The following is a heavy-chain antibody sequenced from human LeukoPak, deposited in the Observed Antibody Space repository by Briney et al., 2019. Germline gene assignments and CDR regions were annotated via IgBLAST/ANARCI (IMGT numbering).Heavy chain of an antibody. V-gene: IGHV3-7*01. J-gene: IGHJ4*02. CDR2: IREVGSEK. CDR1: GSTFSRYW. D-gene: IGHD2-2*01. CDR3: ARGRFCSSIRCSHFDY. Sequence: GGSLRLSWAASGSTFSRYWMSWVRQAAGNGLEWVANIREVGSEKYYVDSAQGRFTISRDNAQNLLYLQMNSLRAEDTAVYYCARGRFCSSIRCSHFDYWGQGTLVAVSS.